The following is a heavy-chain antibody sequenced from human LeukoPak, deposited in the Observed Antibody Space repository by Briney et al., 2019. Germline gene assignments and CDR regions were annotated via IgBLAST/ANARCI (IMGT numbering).Heavy chain of an antibody. CDR2: FDPEDGET. J-gene: IGHJ5*02. D-gene: IGHD3-10*01. CDR3: ATGVATDFGWWFDP. Sequence: ASVKVSCKVSGYTLTELSMHWVRQAPGKGLEWMGGFDPEDGETIYAQKFQGRVTMTEDTSTDTAYMELSSLRSEDTAVYYCATGVATDFGWWFDPWGQGTLVTVSS. V-gene: IGHV1-24*01. CDR1: GYTLTELS.